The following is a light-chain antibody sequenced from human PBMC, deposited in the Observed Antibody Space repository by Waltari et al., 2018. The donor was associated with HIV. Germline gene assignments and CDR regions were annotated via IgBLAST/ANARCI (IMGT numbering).Light chain of an antibody. CDR2: SNT. Sequence: QSVLTQPPSVSGAPGQRVTISCTGSSSNLGAGDDVNWYQPYPEAAPKLLIFSNTNRPSGVPDRFSGSKSGTSASLAITGVQAEDEAVYYCQSYDSSLSEGVFGGGTKLAVL. V-gene: IGLV1-40*01. J-gene: IGLJ3*02. CDR3: QSYDSSLSEGV. CDR1: SSNLGAGDD.